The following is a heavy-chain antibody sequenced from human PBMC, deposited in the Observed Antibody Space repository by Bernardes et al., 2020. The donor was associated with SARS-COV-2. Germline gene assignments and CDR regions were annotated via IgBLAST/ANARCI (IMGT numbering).Heavy chain of an antibody. D-gene: IGHD3-22*01. J-gene: IGHJ4*02. Sequence: GGSLRLSCAASGFTFSSFWMSWVRQAPGKGLEWVSAISGSGSSTYYADSVKGRFTISRDNSKNTLYLQMNSLRVEDTAVYFCAKNSYDNSGYTDYWGQGTLVTVSS. CDR3: AKNSYDNSGYTDY. V-gene: IGHV3-23*01. CDR1: GFTFSSFW. CDR2: ISGSGSST.